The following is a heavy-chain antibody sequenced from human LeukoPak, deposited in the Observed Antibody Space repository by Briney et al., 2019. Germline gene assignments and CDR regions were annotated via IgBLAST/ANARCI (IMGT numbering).Heavy chain of an antibody. CDR1: GGSISSYY. D-gene: IGHD3-3*01. J-gene: IGHJ5*02. Sequence: SETLSRTCTVSGGSISSYYWSWMRQPPGKGLEWIGYINYSGSTTYNPSLKSRVTISVDTSKNQFSLKLSSVTAADTAVYYCARVDDFWSGRWGWFDPWGQGTLVTVSS. CDR2: INYSGST. CDR3: ARVDDFWSGRWGWFDP. V-gene: IGHV4-59*01.